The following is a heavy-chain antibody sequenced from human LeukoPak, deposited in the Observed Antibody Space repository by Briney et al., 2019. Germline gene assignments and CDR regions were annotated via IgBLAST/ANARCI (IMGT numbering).Heavy chain of an antibody. V-gene: IGHV3-30*04. D-gene: IGHD7-27*01. CDR1: GFTFSSYA. CDR2: ISYDGSNK. J-gene: IGHJ4*02. Sequence: PGGSLRLSCAASGFTFSSYAMHWVRQAPGKGLEWVAVISYDGSNKYYADSVKGRFTISRDNSKNTLYLQMNSLRAEDTAVYYCAKDAIWVYWGQGTLVTVSS. CDR3: AKDAIWVY.